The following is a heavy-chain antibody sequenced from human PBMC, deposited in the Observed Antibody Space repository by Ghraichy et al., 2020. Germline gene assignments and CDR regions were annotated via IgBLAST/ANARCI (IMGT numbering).Heavy chain of an antibody. V-gene: IGHV1-2*02. CDR1: GYTFTGYF. J-gene: IGHJ5*02. Sequence: ASVKVSCKASGYTFTGYFMHWVRQAPGHGLEWVGWINADTGDTRYTQDLQGRVTLTRDTSINTVYMQLSSLRSDDTAVYFCAMGDRDYGDIEAFDPWGQGTLVTCSS. CDR2: INADTGDT. CDR3: AMGDRDYGDIEAFDP. D-gene: IGHD4/OR15-4a*01.